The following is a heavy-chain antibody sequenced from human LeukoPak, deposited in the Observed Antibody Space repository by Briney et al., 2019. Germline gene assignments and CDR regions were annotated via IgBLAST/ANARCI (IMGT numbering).Heavy chain of an antibody. J-gene: IGHJ6*03. CDR2: IYYSGST. Sequence: PSETLSLTCAVSGGSISSGGYSWSWIRQPPVKGLEWIGYIYYSGSTYYNPSLKSRVTISVDMSKNQFSLKLSSVTAADTAVYYCARVVDTYYDFWSGYWGGDYYYYYMDVWGKGTTVTVSS. D-gene: IGHD3-3*01. CDR1: GGSISSGGYS. V-gene: IGHV4-30-4*07. CDR3: ARVVDTYYDFWSGYWGGDYYYYYMDV.